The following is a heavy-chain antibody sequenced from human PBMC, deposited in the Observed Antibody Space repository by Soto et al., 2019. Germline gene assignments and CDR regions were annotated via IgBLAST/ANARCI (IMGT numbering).Heavy chain of an antibody. CDR2: IGNSNSTT. CDR1: GFTFSSYT. CDR3: ARGDGLLGV. V-gene: IGHV3-21*01. D-gene: IGHD1-26*01. J-gene: IGHJ6*02. Sequence: EVQLVESGGGLVKPGGALRLSCAASGFTFSSYTITWVRQAAGKGREWVSSIGNSNSTTHYADSVKGRFTISRDNAKHSLFLQMNSLRAEDTALYYCARGDGLLGVWGQGTTVTVSS.